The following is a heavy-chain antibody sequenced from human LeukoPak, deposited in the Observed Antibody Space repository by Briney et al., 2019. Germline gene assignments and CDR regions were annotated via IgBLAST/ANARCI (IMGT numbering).Heavy chain of an antibody. V-gene: IGHV4-38-2*02. CDR1: GDSISTYY. CDR3: ARLRPRMITFGEVIGWFDP. Sequence: TSETLSLTRTVSGDSISTYYWSRIRQPPGKGLEWIGSIYHSGSTYYNPSLKSRVTISVDTSKNQFSLKLSSVTAADTAVYYCARLRPRMITFGEVIGWFDPWGQGTLVTVSS. CDR2: IYHSGST. D-gene: IGHD3-16*01. J-gene: IGHJ5*02.